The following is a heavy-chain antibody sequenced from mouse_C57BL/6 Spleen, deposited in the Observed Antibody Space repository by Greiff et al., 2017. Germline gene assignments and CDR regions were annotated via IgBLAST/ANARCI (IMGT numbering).Heavy chain of an antibody. J-gene: IGHJ3*01. D-gene: IGHD2-1*01. V-gene: IGHV5-6*01. CDR3: ARKDGNYGGFAY. CDR2: ISSGGSYT. CDR1: GFTFSSYG. Sequence: EVNLVESGGDLVKPGGSLKLSCAASGFTFSSYGMSWVRQTPDKRLEWVATISSGGSYTYYPDSVKGRFTISRDNAKNTLYLQMSSLKSEDTAMYYCARKDGNYGGFAYWGQGTLVTVSA.